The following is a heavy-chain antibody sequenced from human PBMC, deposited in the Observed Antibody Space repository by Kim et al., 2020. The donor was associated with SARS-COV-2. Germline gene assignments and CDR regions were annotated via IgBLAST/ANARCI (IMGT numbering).Heavy chain of an antibody. Sequence: TLSLTCVVSGASISSSSCWSWVRQPPGKGLEWIGEVDHSGTTSYNVSLKSRVTISVDKSKNQFSLRLNSVSAADTAVYYCARGVSSAWTLRAWFDPWGQ. CDR2: VDHSGTT. J-gene: IGHJ5*02. V-gene: IGHV4-4*02. CDR3: ARGVSSAWTLRAWFDP. D-gene: IGHD3-22*01. CDR1: GASISSSSC.